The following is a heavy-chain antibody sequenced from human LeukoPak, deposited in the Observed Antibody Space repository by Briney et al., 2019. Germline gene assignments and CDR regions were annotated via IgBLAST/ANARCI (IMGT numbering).Heavy chain of an antibody. Sequence: SETLSLTCAVYSGSFSGYYWSWIRQPPGKGLEWIGEINHSGSTNYNPSLKSRVTISVDTSKNQFSLKLSSVTAADTAVYYCARVNGLPYYFDYWGQGTLVTVSS. D-gene: IGHD3-16*01. CDR2: INHSGST. J-gene: IGHJ4*02. CDR1: SGSFSGYY. CDR3: ARVNGLPYYFDY. V-gene: IGHV4-34*01.